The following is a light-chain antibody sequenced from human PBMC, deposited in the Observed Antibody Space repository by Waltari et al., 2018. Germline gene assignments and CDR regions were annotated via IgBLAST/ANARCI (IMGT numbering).Light chain of an antibody. CDR3: QKYDRLPAT. J-gene: IGKJ1*01. Sequence: EIVLTQSPGTLSLSPGESATRSCRASQSVGRALVWYQQKPGQAPRLLIYDTYKRATGIPDRFSGSGSGTDFSLTISRLEPEDFAVYYCQKYDRLPATFGQGTKVEIK. V-gene: IGKV3-20*01. CDR1: QSVGRA. CDR2: DTY.